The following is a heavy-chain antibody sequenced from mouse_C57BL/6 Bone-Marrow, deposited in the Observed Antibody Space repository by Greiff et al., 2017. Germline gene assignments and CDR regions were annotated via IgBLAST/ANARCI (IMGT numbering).Heavy chain of an antibody. V-gene: IGHV1-69*01. Sequence: QVQLQQPGAELVMPGASVKLSCKASGYTFTSYWMHWVKQRPGQGLEWIGEIDPSDSSPNYNQQFKGKSTFTVDKSSSTAYMQLSSLTSEDSAVYYCARDGYYAIDYWGQGTSVTVSA. D-gene: IGHD2-3*01. CDR2: IDPSDSSP. CDR1: GYTFTSYW. J-gene: IGHJ4*01. CDR3: ARDGYYAIDY.